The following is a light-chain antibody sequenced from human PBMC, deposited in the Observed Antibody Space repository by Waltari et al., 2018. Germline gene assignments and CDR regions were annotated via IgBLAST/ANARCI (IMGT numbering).Light chain of an antibody. CDR3: QQYSTYYT. CDR2: EAS. J-gene: IGKJ2*01. V-gene: IGKV1-5*03. Sequence: ASQSSRNWVAWYQQKPGKAPNLLIYEASKLESRVPSRFSGSGSGTEFTLTISSLQPDDFATYYCQQYSTYYTFGQGTKLEIK. CDR1: QSSRNW.